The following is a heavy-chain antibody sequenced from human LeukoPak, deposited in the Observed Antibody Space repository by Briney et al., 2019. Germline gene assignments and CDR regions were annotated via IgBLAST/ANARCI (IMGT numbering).Heavy chain of an antibody. CDR3: ARDPHRLYSSSWYGMGY. CDR1: GFTFSDYY. J-gene: IGHJ4*02. CDR2: ISSSGSTI. V-gene: IGHV3-11*04. Sequence: PGGSLRLSCAASGFTFSDYYMSWIRQAPGKGLEWVSYISSSGSTIYYADSVKGRFTISRDNAKNSLYLQMNSLRAEDTAVYYCARDPHRLYSSSWYGMGYWGQGTLVTVSS. D-gene: IGHD6-13*01.